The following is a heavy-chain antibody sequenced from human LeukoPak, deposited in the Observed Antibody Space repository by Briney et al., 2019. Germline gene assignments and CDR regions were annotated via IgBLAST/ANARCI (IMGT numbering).Heavy chain of an antibody. CDR3: ARAVRCYDYVWGSYRYGDAFDI. Sequence: SETLSLTCAVYGGSFSGYYWSWIRQPPGKGLEWIGEINHSGSTNYNPSLKSRVTISVDTSKNQFSLKLSSVTAADTAVYYCARAVRCYDYVWGSYRYGDAFDIWGQGTMVTVSS. V-gene: IGHV4-34*01. CDR1: GGSFSGYY. CDR2: INHSGST. D-gene: IGHD3-16*02. J-gene: IGHJ3*02.